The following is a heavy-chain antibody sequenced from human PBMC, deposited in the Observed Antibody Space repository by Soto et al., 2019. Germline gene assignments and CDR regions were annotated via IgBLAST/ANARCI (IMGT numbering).Heavy chain of an antibody. V-gene: IGHV3-30*18. CDR3: AKLVSVPDGMDV. D-gene: IGHD1-26*01. Sequence: QVQLVESGGGVVQPGRSLRLSCAASGFTFSSYGMHWVRQAPGKGLEWVAVISYDGSNKYYADSVKGRFTISRDNSKNTLYLQMHSLRAEDTAVYYCAKLVSVPDGMDVWGQGTTVTVSS. J-gene: IGHJ6*02. CDR1: GFTFSSYG. CDR2: ISYDGSNK.